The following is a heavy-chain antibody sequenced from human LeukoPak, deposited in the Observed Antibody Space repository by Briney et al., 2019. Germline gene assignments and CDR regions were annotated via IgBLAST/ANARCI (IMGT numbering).Heavy chain of an antibody. V-gene: IGHV1-69*04. J-gene: IGHJ4*02. CDR2: IIPILGIA. CDR3: ASIAAADNPIDY. CDR1: GGTFSSYA. D-gene: IGHD6-13*01. Sequence: EASVKASCKASGGTFSSYAISWVRLAPGQGLEWMGRIIPILGIANYAQKFQGRVTITADKSTSTAYMELSSLRSEDTAVYYCASIAAADNPIDYWGQGTLVTVSS.